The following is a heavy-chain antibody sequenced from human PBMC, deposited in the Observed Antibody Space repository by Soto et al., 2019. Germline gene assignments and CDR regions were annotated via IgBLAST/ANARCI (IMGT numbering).Heavy chain of an antibody. CDR2: IIPILGIA. V-gene: IGHV1-69*02. D-gene: IGHD6-25*01. J-gene: IGHJ4*02. Sequence: QVQLVQSGAEVKKPGSSVKVSCKASGGTFSSYTISWVRQAPGQGLEWMGRIIPILGIANYAQKFQGRVTITADKSTSTASMELSSLRSEDTAVYYCASPNTQRRTGFPFDEWGEGTLFTVAA. CDR1: GGTFSSYT. CDR3: ASPNTQRRTGFPFDE.